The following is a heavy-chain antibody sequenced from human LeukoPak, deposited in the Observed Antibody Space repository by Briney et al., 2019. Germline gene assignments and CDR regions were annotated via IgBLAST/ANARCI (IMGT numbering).Heavy chain of an antibody. Sequence: GGSLRLSCAASGFTFCIYSMNWVRQAPGKGLEWVSYISSSSSTIYYADSVKGRFTISRDNAKNSLYLQMNSLRAEDTAVYYCARGLGYSSSWYTPFDYWGQGTLVTVSS. CDR3: ARGLGYSSSWYTPFDY. CDR2: ISSSSSTI. D-gene: IGHD6-13*01. J-gene: IGHJ4*02. CDR1: GFTFCIYS. V-gene: IGHV3-48*01.